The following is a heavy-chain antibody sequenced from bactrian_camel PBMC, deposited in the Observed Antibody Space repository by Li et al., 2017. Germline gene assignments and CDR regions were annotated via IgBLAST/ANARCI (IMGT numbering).Heavy chain of an antibody. Sequence: HVQLVESGGGSAQAGGSLRLSCPASGYTYSRFCMAWFRQAPGKEREGVAAIRNDATTKYANSVKGRFTISRDNARNTVYLQMNSLNFEDTAVYYCVRDLVGWSDFGYWGQGTQVTVS. CDR3: VRDLVGWSDFGY. CDR2: IRNDATT. V-gene: IGHV3S53*01. D-gene: IGHD7*01. J-gene: IGHJ6*01. CDR1: GYTYSRFC.